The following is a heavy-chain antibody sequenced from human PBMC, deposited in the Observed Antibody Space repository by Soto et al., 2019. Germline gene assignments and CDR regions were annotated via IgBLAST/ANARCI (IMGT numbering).Heavy chain of an antibody. CDR3: ARANPPGYYYHYLLDF. Sequence: ASVKVSCKASGYTFTSYYMHWVRQAPGQGLEWMGIINPSGGSTSYAQKFQGRVTMTRDTSTSTVYMELSSLRSEDTAVYYCARANPPGYYYHYLLDFWAKGTTVPVS. CDR1: GYTFTSYY. J-gene: IGHJ6*03. V-gene: IGHV1-46*03. CDR2: INPSGGST.